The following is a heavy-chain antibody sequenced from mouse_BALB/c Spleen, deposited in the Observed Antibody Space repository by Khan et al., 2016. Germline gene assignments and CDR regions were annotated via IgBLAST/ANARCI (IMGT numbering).Heavy chain of an antibody. J-gene: IGHJ1*01. D-gene: IGHD2-14*01. CDR2: IWAGGST. CDR1: GFSLTSYG. CDR3: ARGRYDWYFDV. Sequence: QMQLEESGPGLVAPSQSLSITCTVSGFSLTSYGVHWVRQPPGKGLEWLGVIWAGGSTNYNSALMSRLSISKDNSKSQVFLKMNSLQTDDTAMYYCARGRYDWYFDVWGAGTTVTVSS. V-gene: IGHV2-9*02.